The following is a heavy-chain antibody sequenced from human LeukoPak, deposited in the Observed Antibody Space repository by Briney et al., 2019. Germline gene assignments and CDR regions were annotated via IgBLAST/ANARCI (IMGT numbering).Heavy chain of an antibody. Sequence: SETLSLTCTVSGGSISSYYWSWIRQPPGKGLEWIGYIYYSGSTNYNPSLKSRVTISVDTSKNQFSLKLSSVTAADTAVYYCARELITIFGVVNIHAEYFQHWGQGTLVTVSS. J-gene: IGHJ1*01. CDR1: GGSISSYY. CDR2: IYYSGST. CDR3: ARELITIFGVVNIHAEYFQH. V-gene: IGHV4-59*12. D-gene: IGHD3-3*01.